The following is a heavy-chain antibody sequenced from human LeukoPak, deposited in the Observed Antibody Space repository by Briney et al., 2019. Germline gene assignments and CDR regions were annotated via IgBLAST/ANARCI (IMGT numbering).Heavy chain of an antibody. CDR2: ISADNGNT. CDR1: GYTLSNHA. J-gene: IGHJ4*02. CDR3: ASLYDIVGTTVDY. V-gene: IGHV1-18*04. D-gene: IGHD1-26*01. Sequence: ASVKVSCKGSGYTLSNHAFSWVRQAPGQGLEWMGWISADNGNTNHAQKFQGRVSLTTDTSTSTAYMELRSLRSDDTAVYYCASLYDIVGTTVDYWGQGTLVTVSS.